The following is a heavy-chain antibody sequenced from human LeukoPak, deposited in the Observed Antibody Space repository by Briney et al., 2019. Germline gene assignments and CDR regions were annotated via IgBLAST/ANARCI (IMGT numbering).Heavy chain of an antibody. CDR2: IIPIFGTA. V-gene: IGHV1-69*13. CDR1: GGTFSSCA. D-gene: IGHD3-22*01. CDR3: AREGNYYDSSGYYYASYYFDY. Sequence: ASVKVSCKASGGTFSSCAISWVRQAPGQGLEWMGGIIPIFGTANYAQKFQGRVTITADESTSTAYMELSSLRSEDTAVYYCAREGNYYDSSGYYYASYYFDYWGQGTLVTVSS. J-gene: IGHJ4*02.